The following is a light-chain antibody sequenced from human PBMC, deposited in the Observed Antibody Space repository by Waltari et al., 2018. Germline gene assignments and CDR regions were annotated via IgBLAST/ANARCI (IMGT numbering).Light chain of an antibody. V-gene: IGKV2-28*01. CDR2: LGS. CDR1: QSLLHSNGYNY. Sequence: DIVMTQAPVYLTVTPGEPAAILCRSSQSLLHSNGYNYLDWYLQKPGQSPQLLIYLGSNRASGVPDRFSGSGSGTDFTLKISRVEAEDVGVYYCMQALQTPPTFGQGTKLEI. J-gene: IGKJ2*01. CDR3: MQALQTPPT.